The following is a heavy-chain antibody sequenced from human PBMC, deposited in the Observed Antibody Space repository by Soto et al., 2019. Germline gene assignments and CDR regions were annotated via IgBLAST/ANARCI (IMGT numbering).Heavy chain of an antibody. CDR2: INPNSGGT. CDR1: GYTFTGYY. CDR3: AREDCSSTSCYRDYYYYYGMDV. D-gene: IGHD2-2*02. Sequence: ASVKVSCKASGYTFTGYYTHWVRQAPGQGLEWMGWINPNSGGTNYAQKFQGRVTMTRDTSISTAYMELSRLRSDDTAVYYCAREDCSSTSCYRDYYYYYGMDVWGQGTTVTVSS. V-gene: IGHV1-2*02. J-gene: IGHJ6*02.